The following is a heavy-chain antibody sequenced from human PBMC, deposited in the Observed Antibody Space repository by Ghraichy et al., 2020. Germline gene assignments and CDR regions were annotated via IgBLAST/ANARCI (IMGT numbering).Heavy chain of an antibody. CDR3: ARMDIVATQGRLPFDY. Sequence: GGSLRLSCAASGFTFSGYWMHWVRQAPGKGLVWVSRINSDASSTTYADSVKGRFTISRDNAKNTLYLQMNSLRGEDTAVYYCARMDIVATQGRLPFDYWGQGTLVTVSS. CDR2: INSDASST. V-gene: IGHV3-74*01. CDR1: GFTFSGYW. J-gene: IGHJ4*02. D-gene: IGHD5-12*01.